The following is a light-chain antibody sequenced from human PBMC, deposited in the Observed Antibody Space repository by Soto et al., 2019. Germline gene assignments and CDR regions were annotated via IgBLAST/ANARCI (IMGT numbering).Light chain of an antibody. CDR2: GAS. CDR1: QSVTTR. Sequence: IVLTQSPGTLSLSPGERVTLSCRASQSVTTRLAWYQHKPGQAPTLLMSGASNRASGVPVRFSGSGSGTDFTLTITRLVPEDFALYYCQQYGGSPITFGLGTRLEIK. J-gene: IGKJ5*01. CDR3: QQYGGSPIT. V-gene: IGKV3-20*01.